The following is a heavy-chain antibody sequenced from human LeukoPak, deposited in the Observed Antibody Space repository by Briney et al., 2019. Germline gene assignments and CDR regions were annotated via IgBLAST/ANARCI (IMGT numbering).Heavy chain of an antibody. V-gene: IGHV3-23*01. D-gene: IGHD6-13*01. CDR3: AKDGVAAAGTELDY. CDR1: GFTFSSYA. CDR2: ISGSGGST. Sequence: GGSLRLSCAASGFTFSSYAMSWVRQAPGKGLEWVSAISGSGGSTYYADSVKGRFTISRDNSKNTLYLQTNSLRAEDTAVYYCAKDGVAAAGTELDYWGQGTLVTVSS. J-gene: IGHJ4*02.